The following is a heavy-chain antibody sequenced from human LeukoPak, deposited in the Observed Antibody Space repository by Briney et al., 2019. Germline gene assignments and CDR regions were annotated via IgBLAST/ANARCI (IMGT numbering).Heavy chain of an antibody. D-gene: IGHD3-22*01. CDR2: IRYERRNQ. J-gene: IGHJ4*02. CDR3: AKDYSDSSGYFRVPHVFDF. CDR1: GFTFSSYG. V-gene: IGHV3-30*02. Sequence: GGSLRLSCAASGFTFSSYGMHWVRQAPGKGLEWVAFIRYERRNQYYADSVKGRFTISRDNSKNTLYLQMNSLRAQDTAVYYCAKDYSDSSGYFRVPHVFDFWGQGTLVTVSS.